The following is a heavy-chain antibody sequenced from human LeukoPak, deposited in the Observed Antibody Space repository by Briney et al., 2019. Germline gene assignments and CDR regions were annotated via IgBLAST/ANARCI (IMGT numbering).Heavy chain of an antibody. CDR3: AKGPLRGTAAAIDY. CDR1: GFTFNNYG. D-gene: IGHD6-13*01. CDR2: ISYDGRNI. Sequence: GGSLRLSCAASGFTFNNYGMHWVRQAPGKGLEWVAVISYDGRNIHYPDSVKGRFTISRDISADTLWLQMDSLRTEDTAVYYCAKGPLRGTAAAIDYWGQGTLVTVSS. V-gene: IGHV3-30*18. J-gene: IGHJ4*02.